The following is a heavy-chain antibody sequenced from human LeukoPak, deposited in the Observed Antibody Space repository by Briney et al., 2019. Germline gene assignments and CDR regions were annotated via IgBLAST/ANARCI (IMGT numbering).Heavy chain of an antibody. CDR2: TYYRSKWYN. Sequence: NWIRQSPSRGLEWLGRTYYRSKWYNDYAVSVKSRITINPDTSKNQFSLQLNSVTPEDTAVYYCARCDQGTFDYWGQGTLVTVSS. D-gene: IGHD2-21*02. J-gene: IGHJ4*02. V-gene: IGHV6-1*01. CDR3: ARCDQGTFDY.